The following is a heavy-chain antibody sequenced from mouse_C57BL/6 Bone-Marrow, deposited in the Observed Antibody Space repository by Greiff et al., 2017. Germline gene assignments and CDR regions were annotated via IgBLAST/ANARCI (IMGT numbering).Heavy chain of an antibody. J-gene: IGHJ3*01. CDR2: IATETGDT. CDR3: TTWRLAY. V-gene: IGHV14-4*01. Sequence: EVKLVESGAELVRPGASVKLSCTAPGFNIKDAYMHWVKQRPEQGLEWIGWIATETGDTEYASKFQGKATIQADTSSNTAYLQLRSLTSEATPVYYCTTWRLAYWGKGTLVTVSA. CDR1: GFNIKDAY.